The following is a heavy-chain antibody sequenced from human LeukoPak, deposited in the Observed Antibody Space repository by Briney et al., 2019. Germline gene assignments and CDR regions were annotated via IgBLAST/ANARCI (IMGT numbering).Heavy chain of an antibody. CDR2: IYYSGTT. J-gene: IGHJ6*03. V-gene: IGHV4-39*01. Sequence: SQTLSLTCSVSGGSISSSSYYWNWIRQPPGKGLEWVGSIYYSGTTYYNSSLKSRVTISEDTSKNRFSLMLTSVTAADTAVYYCARQVSDYFYYYIDVWGEGTTVIVSS. CDR3: ARQVSDYFYYYIDV. CDR1: GGSISSSSYY.